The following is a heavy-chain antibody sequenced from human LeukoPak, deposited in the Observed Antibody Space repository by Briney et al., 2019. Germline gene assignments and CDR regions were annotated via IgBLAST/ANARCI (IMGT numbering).Heavy chain of an antibody. CDR2: ISTNNGNT. V-gene: IGHV1-18*04. J-gene: IGHJ4*02. D-gene: IGHD1-26*01. CDR3: ARDGMSATDY. CDR1: GYSFTSYA. Sequence: ASMKVSCKASGYSFTSYAITWVRQAPGQGLEWRGWISTNNGNTNYARNLQGRVTLTTDTSTSTAYMELRSLRSDDTAVYYCARDGMSATDYWGQGTLVTVSS.